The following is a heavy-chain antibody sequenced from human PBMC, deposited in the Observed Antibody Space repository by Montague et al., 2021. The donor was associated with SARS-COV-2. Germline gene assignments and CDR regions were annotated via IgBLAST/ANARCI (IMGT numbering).Heavy chain of an antibody. Sequence: SETLSLTCTVSGGSINSFYWSWVRQSPGKRMEWIGYIHHSGSTKYNPSXXSRVTMSLDTSRNQLSLKLSSVTAADTAIYYCATQAGGFTFGSLDYWGQGTLVTVSS. D-gene: IGHD3-16*01. CDR2: IHHSGST. CDR1: GGSINSFY. J-gene: IGHJ4*02. CDR3: ATQAGGFTFGSLDY. V-gene: IGHV4-59*08.